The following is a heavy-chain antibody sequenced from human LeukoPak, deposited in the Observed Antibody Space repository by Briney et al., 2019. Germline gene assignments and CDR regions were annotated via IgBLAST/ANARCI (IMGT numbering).Heavy chain of an antibody. D-gene: IGHD3-10*01. CDR3: ARGSVVRGVIHFDY. CDR2: IYYSGST. V-gene: IGHV4-31*03. Sequence: SQTLSLTCTVSGGSISSGGYYWSWIRPHPGKGMEWIGYIYYSGSTYYNPSLKSRVTISVDTSKNQFSLKLSSVTAADTAVYYCARGSVVRGVIHFDYWGQGTLVTVSS. J-gene: IGHJ4*02. CDR1: GGSISSGGYY.